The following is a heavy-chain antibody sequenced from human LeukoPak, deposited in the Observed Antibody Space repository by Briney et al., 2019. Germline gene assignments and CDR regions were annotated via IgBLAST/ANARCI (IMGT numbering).Heavy chain of an antibody. CDR3: AMVRGYCSSGSCGMDV. CDR1: GYPISSGYY. D-gene: IGHD2-15*01. Sequence: SETLSLTFTVSGYPISSGYYWGWIRQPPGKGLEWIGSIYHSGSTYYNPSLKSRVSISVDTSKNQFSLKVSAVTAADTAVYYCAMVRGYCSSGSCGMDVWGQGTTVTVSS. V-gene: IGHV4-38-2*02. J-gene: IGHJ6*02. CDR2: IYHSGST.